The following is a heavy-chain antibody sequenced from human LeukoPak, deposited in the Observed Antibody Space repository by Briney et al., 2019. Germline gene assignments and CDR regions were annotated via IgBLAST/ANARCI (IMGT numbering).Heavy chain of an antibody. J-gene: IGHJ4*02. D-gene: IGHD6-19*01. Sequence: GRSLRLSCAASGFTFSSYGMHWVRQAPGKGLERVAVISYDGSNKYYADSVKGRFTISRDNSKNTLYLQMNSLRAEDTAVYYCAKDAVAGANLDYWGQGTLVTVSS. CDR1: GFTFSSYG. CDR2: ISYDGSNK. CDR3: AKDAVAGANLDY. V-gene: IGHV3-30*18.